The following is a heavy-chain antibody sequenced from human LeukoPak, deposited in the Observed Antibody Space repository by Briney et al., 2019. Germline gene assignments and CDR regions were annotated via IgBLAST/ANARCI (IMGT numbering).Heavy chain of an antibody. Sequence: PSETLSLTCTVSGGSISSYYWSWIRQPPGKGLEWIVYIYYSGSTKYNPSLKSRVTISVDTSKNQFSLKLSSVTAADTAVYYCARLVGVATTNNWFDPWGQGTLVTVSS. V-gene: IGHV4-59*08. CDR1: GGSISSYY. CDR2: IYYSGST. CDR3: ARLVGVATTNNWFDP. D-gene: IGHD5-12*01. J-gene: IGHJ5*02.